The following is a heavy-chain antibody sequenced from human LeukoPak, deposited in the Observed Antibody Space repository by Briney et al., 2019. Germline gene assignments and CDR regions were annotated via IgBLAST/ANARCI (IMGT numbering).Heavy chain of an antibody. Sequence: SETLSLTCTVSGSSISSYYWSWIRQPPGKGLEWIGYIYYSGSTNYNPSLKSRVTISVDTSKNQFSLKLSSVTAADTAVYYCARRTSGYEGYWGQGTLVTVSS. V-gene: IGHV4-59*01. CDR3: ARRTSGYEGY. J-gene: IGHJ4*02. CDR1: GSSISSYY. D-gene: IGHD5-12*01. CDR2: IYYSGST.